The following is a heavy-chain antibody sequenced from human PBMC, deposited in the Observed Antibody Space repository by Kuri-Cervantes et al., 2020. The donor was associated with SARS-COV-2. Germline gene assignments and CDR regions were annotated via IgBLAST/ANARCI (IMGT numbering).Heavy chain of an antibody. CDR3: AKSRGPFSLSVSLSVLDP. J-gene: IGHJ5*02. CDR2: ISYDGRDT. V-gene: IGHV3-30*18. CDR1: EFNFRYYG. D-gene: IGHD2/OR15-2a*01. Sequence: GESLKISCVASEFNFRYYGMYWVRQAPGKGLEWMAVISYDGRDTYYGDSVKGRFTISRDNSKNTLYLQMNSLRPEDTATYYCAKSRGPFSLSVSLSVLDPWGRGTLVTVSS.